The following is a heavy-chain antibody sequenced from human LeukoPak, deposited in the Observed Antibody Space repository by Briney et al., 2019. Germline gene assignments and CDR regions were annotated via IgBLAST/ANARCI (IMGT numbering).Heavy chain of an antibody. CDR1: GFTFSSYA. CDR2: ISGSGGST. J-gene: IGHJ4*02. CDR3: AKSMSPQYYYDSKEALDY. D-gene: IGHD3-22*01. Sequence: GGSLRLSCAASGFTFSSYAMSWVRQAPGKGLEWVSAISGSGGSTYYADSVKGRFTISRDNSKNTLYLQMNSLRAEDTAVYYCAKSMSPQYYYDSKEALDYWGQGTLVTVSS. V-gene: IGHV3-23*01.